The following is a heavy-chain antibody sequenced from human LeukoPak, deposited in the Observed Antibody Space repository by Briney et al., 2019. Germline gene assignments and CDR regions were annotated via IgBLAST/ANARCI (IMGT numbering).Heavy chain of an antibody. V-gene: IGHV4-59*01. CDR2: IYYSGST. CDR3: ARGVGCRGGSSHQDYSYHYRDV. Sequence: PSETLSLTCTVSGGSISSYYWSWIRQPPGKGLEWIGYIYYSGSTNYNPSLKSRVTISVDTSKNQFSLKLSSVTAADTAVYYCARGVGCRGGSSHQDYSYHYRDVWGKGTPGTVPS. D-gene: IGHD2-15*01. J-gene: IGHJ6*03. CDR1: GGSISSYY.